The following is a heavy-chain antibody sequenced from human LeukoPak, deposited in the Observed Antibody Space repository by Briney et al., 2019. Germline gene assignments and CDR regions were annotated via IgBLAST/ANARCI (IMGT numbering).Heavy chain of an antibody. CDR2: ISAYNGNT. CDR3: ARATQYSSGWYYYYYGMDV. V-gene: IGHV1-18*01. J-gene: IGHJ6*02. D-gene: IGHD6-19*01. CDR1: GYTFTNYA. Sequence: AASVKVSCKASGYTFTNYAMNWVRQAPGQGLEWMGWISAYNGNTNYAQKLQGRVTMTTDTSTSTAYMELRSLRSDDTAVYYCARATQYSSGWYYYYYGMDVWGQGTTVTVSS.